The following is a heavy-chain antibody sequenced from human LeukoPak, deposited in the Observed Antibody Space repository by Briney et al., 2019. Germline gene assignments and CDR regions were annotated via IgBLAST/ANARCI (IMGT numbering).Heavy chain of an antibody. CDR1: GGSISNSYY. V-gene: IGHV4-39*07. D-gene: IGHD5-12*01. CDR2: GYYSGST. Sequence: SETLSLTCTVSGGSISNSYYWGWIRQPPGKGLEWIGTGYYSGSTYYNPSLKSRVTISVDTSKNQVSLKLRSVTAADTAVYYCARTTEGYAGGPGYSYYYYMDVWGKGTTVTISS. J-gene: IGHJ6*03. CDR3: ARTTEGYAGGPGYSYYYYMDV.